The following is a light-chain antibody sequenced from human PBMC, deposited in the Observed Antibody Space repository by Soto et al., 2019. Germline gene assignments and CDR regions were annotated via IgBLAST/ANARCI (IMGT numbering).Light chain of an antibody. CDR2: GAS. J-gene: IGKJ3*01. CDR3: QHYGSSPLFT. V-gene: IGKV3-20*01. Sequence: EIVLTQSPGTLSLSPGERATLSCRASQSVSSSYLAWYQQRPGQAPRLLIYGASSSATGIPDRFSGSGSGTDFTLTISRLEPEDFAVYYCQHYGSSPLFTFGPGTKVDI. CDR1: QSVSSSY.